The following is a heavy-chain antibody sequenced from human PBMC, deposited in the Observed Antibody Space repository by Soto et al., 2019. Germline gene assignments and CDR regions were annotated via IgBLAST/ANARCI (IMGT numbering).Heavy chain of an antibody. CDR3: ARGNEIFGMVTTFVYYYYMDV. D-gene: IGHD3-3*01. CDR2: MNPNSGNT. CDR1: GYTFTRYD. J-gene: IGHJ6*03. V-gene: IGHV1-8*01. Sequence: ASVKVSCKASGYTFTRYDINWVRQATGQGLEWMGWMNPNSGNTGYAQKFQGRVTMTRNTSISTAYMELSSLRSEDTAVYYCARGNEIFGMVTTFVYYYYMDVWGKGTTVTVSS.